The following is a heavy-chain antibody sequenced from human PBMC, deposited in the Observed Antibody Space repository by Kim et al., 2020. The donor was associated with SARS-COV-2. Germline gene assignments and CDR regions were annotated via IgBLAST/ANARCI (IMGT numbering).Heavy chain of an antibody. CDR2: IYYSGST. V-gene: IGHV4-39*01. J-gene: IGHJ4*02. Sequence: SETLSLSCTVSGVSISSSSYYWGWLRQPPGLGLVWIGSIYYSGSTYYNPSLKSRVIISVDTSKNQFSLKLSSVTAADTAVYYCATLAARPRFYFDYWGQGSLVTVSS. CDR1: GVSISSSSYY. CDR3: ATLAARPRFYFDY. D-gene: IGHD6-6*01.